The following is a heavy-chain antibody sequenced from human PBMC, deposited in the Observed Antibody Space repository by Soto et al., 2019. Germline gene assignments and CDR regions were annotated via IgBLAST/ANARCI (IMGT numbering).Heavy chain of an antibody. J-gene: IGHJ4*02. D-gene: IGHD5-18*01. CDR2: IYYSGST. CDR3: RGYSYGPFDY. V-gene: IGHV4-61*01. Sequence: SETLSLTCTVSGGSVSSGSYYWSWIRQPPGKGLEWIGYIYYSGSTNYNPSLKSRVTISVDTSKNQFSLKLSSVTAADTAVYYCRGYSYGPFDYWGQGTLVTVSS. CDR1: GGSVSSGSYY.